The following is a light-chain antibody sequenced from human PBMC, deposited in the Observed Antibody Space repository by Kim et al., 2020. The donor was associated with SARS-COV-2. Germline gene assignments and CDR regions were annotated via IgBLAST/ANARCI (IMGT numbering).Light chain of an antibody. J-gene: IGLJ1*01. Sequence: SSELTQDPAVSVALGQTVRITCQGDSLRSYYTSWYQQKPGQAPVLVLYDKKNRPSGIPDRFSGSNSGNTASLTITGAQAEDEADYYCNSRDSSGNHYVFGTGDKVTGL. V-gene: IGLV3-19*01. CDR2: DKK. CDR3: NSRDSSGNHYV. CDR1: SLRSYY.